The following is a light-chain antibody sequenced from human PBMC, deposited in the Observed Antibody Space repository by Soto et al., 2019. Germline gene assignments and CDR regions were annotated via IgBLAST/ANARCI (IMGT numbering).Light chain of an antibody. CDR3: QQRSTSFT. Sequence: EIVLTQSPATLSLSPGERATLSCRASQSVSSYLAWYQQKPGQAPRLLIYDASNRATGIPARFSGSGSGTDFTLTISSLEPEDFAFYYCQQRSTSFTFGPGTKVDIK. V-gene: IGKV3-11*01. CDR2: DAS. CDR1: QSVSSY. J-gene: IGKJ3*01.